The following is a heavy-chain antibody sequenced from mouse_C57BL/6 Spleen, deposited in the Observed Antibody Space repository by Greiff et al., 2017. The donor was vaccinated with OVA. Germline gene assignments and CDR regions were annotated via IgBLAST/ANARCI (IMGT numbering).Heavy chain of an antibody. Sequence: QVQLQQSGAELVKPGASVKISCKASGYAFSSYWMNWVKQRPGKGLEWIGQIYPGDGDTNYNGKFKGKATLTADKSSSTAYMQLSSLTSEDSAVYFCARGGARDGNDDYGGQGTTLTVSS. V-gene: IGHV1-80*01. CDR2: IYPGDGDT. CDR3: ARGGARDGNDDY. CDR1: GYAFSSYW. D-gene: IGHD2-2*01. J-gene: IGHJ2*01.